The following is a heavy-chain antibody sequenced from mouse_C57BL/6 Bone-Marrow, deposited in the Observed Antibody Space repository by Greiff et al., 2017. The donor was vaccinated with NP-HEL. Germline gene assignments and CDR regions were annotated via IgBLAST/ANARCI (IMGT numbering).Heavy chain of an antibody. V-gene: IGHV10-1*01. CDR2: IRSKSNNYAT. J-gene: IGHJ1*03. Sequence: EVHLVESGGGLVQPKGSLKLSCAASGFSFNTYAMNWVRQAPGKGLEWVARIRSKSNNYATYYADSVKDRFTISRDDSESMLYLQMNNLKTEDTAMYYCVSSYRWYCDVWGTGTTVTVSS. CDR3: VSSYRWYCDV. CDR1: GFSFNTYA.